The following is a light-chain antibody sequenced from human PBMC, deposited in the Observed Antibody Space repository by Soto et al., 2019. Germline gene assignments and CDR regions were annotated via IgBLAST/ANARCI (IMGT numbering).Light chain of an antibody. CDR3: QSYNDWPFT. CDR1: ESLSTY. CDR2: GAS. J-gene: IGKJ2*01. V-gene: IGKV3-15*01. Sequence: EIVMTQSPAPLSVSPGERVTLSCRASESLSTYLAWYQQKPGQAPRLLIYGASTKATGIPARFSGSGSATDFTLTISSLQSEDVSVYYCQSYNDWPFTFGQGPKLEI.